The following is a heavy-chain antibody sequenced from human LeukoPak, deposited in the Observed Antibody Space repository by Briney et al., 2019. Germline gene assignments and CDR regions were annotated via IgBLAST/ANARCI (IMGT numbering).Heavy chain of an antibody. CDR1: GYTFTSYW. Sequence: GESLQISCKGSGYTFTSYWIVWVRQMPGKGPEWMGMIFPGDSDTKYSPSFEGQITISADKSISSAYLQWSSREASDTSIYYCARLRDNWDDYWGQGTLVTVSS. D-gene: IGHD1-20*01. V-gene: IGHV5-51*01. J-gene: IGHJ4*02. CDR2: IFPGDSDT. CDR3: ARLRDNWDDY.